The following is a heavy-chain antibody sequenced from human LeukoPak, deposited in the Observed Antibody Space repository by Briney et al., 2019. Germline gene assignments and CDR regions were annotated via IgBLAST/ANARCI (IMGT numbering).Heavy chain of an antibody. CDR2: IYYSGST. J-gene: IGHJ6*03. V-gene: IGHV4-59*01. CDR3: ARTSTTVTSFYYYYYMDV. CDR1: GGSISSYY. D-gene: IGHD4-17*01. Sequence: PSETLSLTCTVSGGSISSYYWSWIRQPPGKGLEWIGYIYYSGSTNYNPSLKSRVTISVDTSKNQFSLKLSSVTAADTAVYYCARTSTTVTSFYYYYYMDVWGKGTTVTISS.